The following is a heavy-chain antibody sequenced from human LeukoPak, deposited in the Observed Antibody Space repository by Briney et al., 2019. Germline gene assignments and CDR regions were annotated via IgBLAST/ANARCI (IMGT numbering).Heavy chain of an antibody. CDR2: MNPNSGNT. Sequence: ASVKVSCKASGYTFTSYDINWARQATGQGLEWMGWMNPNSGNTGYAQKFQGRVTMTRNTSISTAYMELSSLRSEDTAVYYCARGSLRRLLWFGETLYGMDVWGQGTTVTVSS. D-gene: IGHD3-10*01. CDR3: ARGSLRRLLWFGETLYGMDV. J-gene: IGHJ6*02. CDR1: GYTFTSYD. V-gene: IGHV1-8*01.